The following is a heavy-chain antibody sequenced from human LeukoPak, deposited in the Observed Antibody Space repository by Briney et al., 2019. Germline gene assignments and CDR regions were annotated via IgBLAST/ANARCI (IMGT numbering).Heavy chain of an antibody. Sequence: PSETLSLTCTVSGGSISSYYWSWIRQPPGKGLEWIGYIYYSGSTNYNPSLKSRVTISVDTSKNQFSLKLSSVTAADTAVYYCAREIHAGIAARAGLDYWGQGTLVTVSS. CDR1: GGSISSYY. D-gene: IGHD6-6*01. V-gene: IGHV4-59*01. CDR2: IYYSGST. J-gene: IGHJ4*02. CDR3: AREIHAGIAARAGLDY.